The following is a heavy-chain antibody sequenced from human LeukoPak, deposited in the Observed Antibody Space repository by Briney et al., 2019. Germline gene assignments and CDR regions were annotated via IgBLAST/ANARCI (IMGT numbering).Heavy chain of an antibody. CDR3: ARIYNSLLDY. J-gene: IGHJ4*02. V-gene: IGHV3-7*01. Sequence: GGSLRLSCAASGFNFRGYWMSWVRPAPGKGLEWVANIKQDGSEKYYVDSVKGRFTISRDNAKNSLYLQMNSLRAEDTAVYYCARIYNSLLDYWGQGSLVTVSS. CDR1: GFNFRGYW. CDR2: IKQDGSEK. D-gene: IGHD2/OR15-2a*01.